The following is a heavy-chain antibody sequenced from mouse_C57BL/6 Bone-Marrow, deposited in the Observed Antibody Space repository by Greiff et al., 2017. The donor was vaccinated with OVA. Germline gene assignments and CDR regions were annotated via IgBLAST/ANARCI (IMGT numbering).Heavy chain of an antibody. CDR2: ISSGGSYT. J-gene: IGHJ2*01. CDR3: ARTPLYGNYFDY. CDR1: GFTFSSYG. D-gene: IGHD2-1*01. Sequence: EVKLVESGGDLVKPGGSLKLSCAASGFTFSSYGMSWVRQTPDKRLEWVATISSGGSYTYYPDSVKGRFTISRDNAKNTLYLQMSSLKSEDTAMYDCARTPLYGNYFDYWGQGTTLTVSS. V-gene: IGHV5-6*01.